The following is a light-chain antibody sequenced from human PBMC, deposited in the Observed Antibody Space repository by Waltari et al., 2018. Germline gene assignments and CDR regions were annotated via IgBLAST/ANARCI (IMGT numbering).Light chain of an antibody. CDR3: QQSYSTPHT. J-gene: IGKJ2*01. CDR1: QGIGTY. CDR2: GAS. Sequence: DIQMTQSPSSLSASVGDRVTITCRASQGIGTYLHRYQQKPGKAPKLLIYGASSLQSGVPSRFSGSGSGTDFTLTITSLQPEDFATYYCQQSYSTPHTFGPGTKLQIK. V-gene: IGKV1-39*01.